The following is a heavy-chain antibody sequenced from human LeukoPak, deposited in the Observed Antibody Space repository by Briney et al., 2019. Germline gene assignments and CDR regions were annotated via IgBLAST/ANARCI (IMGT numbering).Heavy chain of an antibody. CDR2: ISGSGGST. J-gene: IGHJ4*02. CDR3: AKDPGRKPKGAAVLYYFDY. D-gene: IGHD3-10*01. V-gene: IGHV3-23*01. CDR1: GFTFSSYA. Sequence: PGESLRLSCAASGFTFSSYAMSWVRQAPGKGLEWVSAISGSGGSTYYADSVKGRFTISRDNSKNTLYLQMNSLRAEDTAVYYCAKDPGRKPKGAAVLYYFDYWGQGTLVTVSS.